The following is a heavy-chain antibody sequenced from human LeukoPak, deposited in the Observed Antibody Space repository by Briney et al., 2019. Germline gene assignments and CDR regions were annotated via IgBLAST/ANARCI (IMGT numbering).Heavy chain of an antibody. CDR2: IRFDGSNK. J-gene: IGHJ4*02. CDR1: GSTFSSYG. Sequence: GGSLRLSCAASGSTFSSYGIHWVRQAPGKGLEWVAFIRFDGSNKYYADSVKGRFTIFRDNSKNTLYLQMNSLRAEDTAVYYCAKDLSTYYHDSRTPDYWGQGTQVTVSS. CDR3: AKDLSTYYHDSRTPDY. D-gene: IGHD3-22*01. V-gene: IGHV3-30*02.